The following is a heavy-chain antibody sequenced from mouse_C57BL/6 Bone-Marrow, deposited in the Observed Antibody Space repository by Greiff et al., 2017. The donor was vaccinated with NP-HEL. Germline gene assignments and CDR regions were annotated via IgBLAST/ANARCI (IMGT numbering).Heavy chain of an antibody. V-gene: IGHV5-6*01. J-gene: IGHJ1*03. D-gene: IGHD2-3*01. CDR2: ISSGGSYT. CDR1: GFTFSSYG. CDR3: ARHDGYYGWYFDV. Sequence: DVQLVESGGDLVKPGGSLKLSCAASGFTFSSYGMSWVRQTPDKRLEWVATISSGGSYTYYPDSVKGRFTISRDNAKNTLYLQMSSLKTEDTAMYYCARHDGYYGWYFDVWGTGTTVTVSS.